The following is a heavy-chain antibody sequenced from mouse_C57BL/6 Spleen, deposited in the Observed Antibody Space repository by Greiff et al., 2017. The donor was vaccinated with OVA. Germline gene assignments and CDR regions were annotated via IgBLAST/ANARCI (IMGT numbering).Heavy chain of an antibody. CDR1: GYAFSSYW. J-gene: IGHJ2*01. CDR2: IYPGDGDT. Sequence: VQLQESGAELVKPGASVKISCKASGYAFSSYWMNWVKQRPGKGLEWIGQIYPGDGDTNYNGKFKGKATLTADKSSSTAYMQLSSLTSEDSAVYFCARQAYYYGSSDYFDYWGQGTTLTVSS. V-gene: IGHV1-80*01. D-gene: IGHD1-1*01. CDR3: ARQAYYYGSSDYFDY.